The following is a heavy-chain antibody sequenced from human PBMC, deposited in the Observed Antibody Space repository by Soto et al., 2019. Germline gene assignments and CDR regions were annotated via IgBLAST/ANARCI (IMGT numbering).Heavy chain of an antibody. Sequence: PSETLFHTSTVSAGFISTSTQHWVRIRHPPVKGWEWIGSIYHSGTTYYNPPLKTRVTISVDTSKNQFSLRLSSVTAADTAVYYCARHKDGSGGSCNAVGYYYGLDVWGQGTTVT. CDR2: IYHSGTT. CDR1: AGFISTSTQH. CDR3: ARHKDGSGGSCNAVGYYYGLDV. V-gene: IGHV4-39*01. D-gene: IGHD2-15*01. J-gene: IGHJ6*02.